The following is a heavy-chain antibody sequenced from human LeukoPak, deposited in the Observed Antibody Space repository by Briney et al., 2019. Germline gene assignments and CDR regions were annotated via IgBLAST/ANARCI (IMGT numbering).Heavy chain of an antibody. D-gene: IGHD2-2*01. Sequence: SETLSLTCTVSGGSISSYYWSWIRQPPGKGLEWIGYIYYSGSTNYNPSLKSRVTISVDTSKNQFSLKLSSVTAADTAVYYCARDSQGYCSSTSCLSYYYYGMDVWGQGTTVTVSS. CDR2: IYYSGST. CDR1: GGSISSYY. CDR3: ARDSQGYCSSTSCLSYYYYGMDV. V-gene: IGHV4-59*01. J-gene: IGHJ6*02.